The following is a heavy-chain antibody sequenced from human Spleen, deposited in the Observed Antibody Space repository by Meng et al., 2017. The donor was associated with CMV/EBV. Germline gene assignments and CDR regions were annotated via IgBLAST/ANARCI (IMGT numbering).Heavy chain of an antibody. CDR3: AREIWNDY. V-gene: IGHV3-7*01. CDR1: GFAFSSYW. J-gene: IGHJ4*02. D-gene: IGHD1-1*01. Sequence: LRLSWAASGFAFSSYWMTWVRQAPGKGLEWVANIKQDGSEKNYVDSVKGRFTISRDNAKNSLYLQMNSLRAEDTAVYYCAREIWNDYWGQGTLVTVSS. CDR2: IKQDGSEK.